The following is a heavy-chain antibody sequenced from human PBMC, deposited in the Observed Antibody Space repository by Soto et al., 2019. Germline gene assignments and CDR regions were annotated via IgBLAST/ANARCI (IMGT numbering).Heavy chain of an antibody. J-gene: IGHJ4*02. CDR1: GGSVSSGAYP. V-gene: IGHV4-31*03. Sequence: SETLSLTCTVSGGSVSSGAYPWSWIRQHPGKGLEWIGYIYYSGNTYYNPSLKSRVTISVDTSKNQFSLKLTSVTAADAAMYYCAREGGDVIDYWGQGTRVTVSS. CDR2: IYYSGNT. CDR3: AREGGDVIDY. D-gene: IGHD3-16*01.